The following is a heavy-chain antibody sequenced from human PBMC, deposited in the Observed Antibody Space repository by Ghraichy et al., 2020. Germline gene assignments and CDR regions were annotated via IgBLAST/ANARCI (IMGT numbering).Heavy chain of an antibody. V-gene: IGHV3-7*03. Sequence: GGSLRLSCAASGFTFSSYWMSWVRQAPGKGLEWVANIKQDGSEKYYVDSVKGRFTISRDNAKNSLYLQMNSLRAEDTAVYYCARSGIQLWLPHAFDIWGQGTMVTVSS. CDR3: ARSGIQLWLPHAFDI. D-gene: IGHD5-18*01. CDR1: GFTFSSYW. J-gene: IGHJ3*02. CDR2: IKQDGSEK.